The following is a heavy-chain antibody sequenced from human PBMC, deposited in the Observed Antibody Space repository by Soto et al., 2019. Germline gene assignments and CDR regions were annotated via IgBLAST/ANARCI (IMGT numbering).Heavy chain of an antibody. J-gene: IGHJ5*02. D-gene: IGHD5-18*01. CDR1: GGTFSSYA. CDR2: IIPIFGTA. Sequence: GASVKVSCKASGGTFSSYAISWVRQAPGQGLEWMGGIIPIFGTANYAQKFQGRVTITADESTSTAYMELSSLRSEDTAVYYCGRDHSYGPALHWFDPWGQGTLVTVSS. V-gene: IGHV1-69*13. CDR3: GRDHSYGPALHWFDP.